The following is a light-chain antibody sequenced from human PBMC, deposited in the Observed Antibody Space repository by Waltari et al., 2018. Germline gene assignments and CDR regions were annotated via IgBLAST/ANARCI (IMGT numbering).Light chain of an antibody. CDR2: GNN. CDR3: QSFDSNVRGGVV. Sequence: QSILTQPTSVSGAPGQRVTISCTGSSSHTGAGRDVHRNQACPGTAPKPLIYGNNNRPSGVPDRFSGSKSGSSASLAINGLQAEDEADYYCQSFDSNVRGGVVFGGGTKVTVL. J-gene: IGLJ3*02. CDR1: SSHTGAGRD. V-gene: IGLV1-40*01.